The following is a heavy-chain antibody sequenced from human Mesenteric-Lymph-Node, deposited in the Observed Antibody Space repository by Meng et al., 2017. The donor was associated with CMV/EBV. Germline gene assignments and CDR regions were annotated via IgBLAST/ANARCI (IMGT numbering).Heavy chain of an antibody. V-gene: IGHV3-64*02. Sequence: GESLKISCAASGFTFSRYTMHWVRQAPGKGLEYVSAIRSNGDNTYYADSVRGRFTISRDNSKNTLYLQMGSLRAEDMALYYCARGLKPSYYGMDVWGQGTTVTVSS. CDR2: IRSNGDNT. J-gene: IGHJ6*02. CDR1: GFTFSRYT. D-gene: IGHD3-16*01. CDR3: ARGLKPSYYGMDV.